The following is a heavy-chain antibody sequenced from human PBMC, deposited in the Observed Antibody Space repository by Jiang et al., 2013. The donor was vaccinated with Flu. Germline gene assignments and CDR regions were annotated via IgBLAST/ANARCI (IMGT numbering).Heavy chain of an antibody. CDR2: LLYGST. Sequence: SSSSYVLGRGSAQPPRKGRGVDWEYLLYGSTYYNPSLKSRVTISVDTSKNQFSLKLSSVTAADTAVYYCASEVLWFGELPTAHDYWGQGTLVTVSS. CDR3: ASEVLWFGELPTAHDY. CDR1: SSSSYV. V-gene: IGHV4-39*01. J-gene: IGHJ4*02. D-gene: IGHD3-10*01.